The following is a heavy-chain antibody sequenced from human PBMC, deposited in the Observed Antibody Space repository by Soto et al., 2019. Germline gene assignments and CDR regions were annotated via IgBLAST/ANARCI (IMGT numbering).Heavy chain of an antibody. J-gene: IGHJ3*01. D-gene: IGHD3-10*01. CDR3: ARDRPGDEGDGFDL. V-gene: IGHV3-53*02. Sequence: EVQLVETGGGLIQPGGSLRLSCAASGLTVSSNYMNWVRQAPGKGLEWVSVRYSGVSTHYAGSVKGRFIISRDNSKNTQYLQMHSLRVADTAVYYCARDRPGDEGDGFDLWGRGTMVTGSS. CDR2: RYSGVST. CDR1: GLTVSSNY.